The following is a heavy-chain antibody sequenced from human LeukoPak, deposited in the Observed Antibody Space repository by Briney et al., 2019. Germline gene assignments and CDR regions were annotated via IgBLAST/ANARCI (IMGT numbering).Heavy chain of an antibody. CDR1: GYTFTGYY. D-gene: IGHD1-26*01. V-gene: IGHV1-2*02. CDR3: AREGIVTKDDAFDI. J-gene: IGHJ3*02. CDR2: INPKSGDT. Sequence: GASVKVSCKASGYTFTGYYIHWVRQAPGQGLEWMGWINPKSGDTDSVQKFQGRVTMTRDTSITTVYMELSRLRSDDTVVYYCAREGIVTKDDAFDIWGQGTMVTVSS.